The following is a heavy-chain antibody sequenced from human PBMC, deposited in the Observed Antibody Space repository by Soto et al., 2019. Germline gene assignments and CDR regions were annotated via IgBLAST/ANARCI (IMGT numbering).Heavy chain of an antibody. V-gene: IGHV3-48*02. Sequence: EVQLVESGGGLVHPGGSLRLSCAASGFTFSDYSMNWVRQAPGKGLEWVSYITSDGGVTYYADSVKGRCSVSRDNDKKSLFLQMNSLRDEDTAVYYCARLPKGSTVTSWGQGTLVTVSS. CDR2: ITSDGGVT. CDR1: GFTFSDYS. D-gene: IGHD4-17*01. CDR3: ARLPKGSTVTS. J-gene: IGHJ4*02.